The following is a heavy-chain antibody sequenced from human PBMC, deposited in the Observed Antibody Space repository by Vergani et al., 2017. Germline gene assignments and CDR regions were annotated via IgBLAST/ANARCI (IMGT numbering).Heavy chain of an antibody. V-gene: IGHV3-21*01. Sequence: EVQLVESGGGLVKPGGSLILSCAASGFTFSSYSMNWVRQAPGKGLEWVSSISSSSSYIYYADSVKGRFTISRDNAKNSLYLQMNSLRAEDTAVYYCASRKAYYYDSSGYYFDYWGQGTLVTVSS. J-gene: IGHJ4*02. CDR3: ASRKAYYYDSSGYYFDY. CDR1: GFTFSSYS. D-gene: IGHD3-22*01. CDR2: ISSSSSYI.